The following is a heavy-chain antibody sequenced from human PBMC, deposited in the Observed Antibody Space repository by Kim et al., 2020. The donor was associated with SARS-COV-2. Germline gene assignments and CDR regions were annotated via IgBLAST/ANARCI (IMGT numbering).Heavy chain of an antibody. V-gene: IGHV4-34*10. J-gene: IGHJ4*02. CDR3: ARYNDPSRSYYFDL. D-gene: IGHD1-1*01. Sequence: RKSRITISVDTSKKQFSLKLNFVTAADTAVYYCARYNDPSRSYYFDLWGQGSLVSVSS.